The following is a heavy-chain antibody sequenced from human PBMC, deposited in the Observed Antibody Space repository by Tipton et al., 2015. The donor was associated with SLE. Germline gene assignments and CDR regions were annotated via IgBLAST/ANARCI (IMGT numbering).Heavy chain of an antibody. CDR2: ISAYNGNT. V-gene: IGHV1-18*01. CDR1: GYTFTSYG. CDR3: ARDGYSSCWYVFRPAEYFQH. D-gene: IGHD6-13*01. J-gene: IGHJ1*01. Sequence: QLVQSGAEVKKPGASVKVSCKASGYTFTSYGISWVRQAPGQGLEWMGWISAYNGNTNYAQKLQGRVTMTTDTSTSTAYMELRSLRSDDTAVYYCARDGYSSCWYVFRPAEYFQHWGQGTRSPSPQ.